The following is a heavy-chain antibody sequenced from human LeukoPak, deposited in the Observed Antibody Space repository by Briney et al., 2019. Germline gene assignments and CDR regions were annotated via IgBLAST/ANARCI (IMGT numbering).Heavy chain of an antibody. J-gene: IGHJ5*02. D-gene: IGHD3-10*01. CDR3: ARQSGYYYGSGSSWP. Sequence: SETLSLTCAVYGGSFSGYHWSWIRQPPGKGLEWIGEINHSGSTNYNPSLKSRVTISVDTSKNQFSLKLSSVTAADTAVYYCARQSGYYYGSGSSWPWGQGTLVTVSS. V-gene: IGHV4-34*01. CDR2: INHSGST. CDR1: GGSFSGYH.